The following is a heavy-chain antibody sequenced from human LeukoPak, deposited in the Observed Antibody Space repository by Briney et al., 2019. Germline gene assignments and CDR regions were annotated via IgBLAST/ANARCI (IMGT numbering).Heavy chain of an antibody. CDR2: ISHGGST. D-gene: IGHD6-6*01. J-gene: IGHJ4*02. CDR3: ARGQGIAARPGLGY. V-gene: IGHV4-34*01. Sequence: SETLSLTCAVYGGSFSGYYWNWIRQSPGKGLEWIGEISHGGSTNYNPSLNSRVTISVDTSKNQFSLKVHSVTAADTAVYYCARGQGIAARPGLGYWGQGTLVTVSS. CDR1: GGSFSGYY.